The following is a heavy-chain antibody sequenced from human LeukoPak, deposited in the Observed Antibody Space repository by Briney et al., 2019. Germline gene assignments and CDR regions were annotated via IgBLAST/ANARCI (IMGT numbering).Heavy chain of an antibody. D-gene: IGHD2-2*01. CDR1: GFTFSSYW. V-gene: IGHV3-66*01. J-gene: IGHJ6*04. CDR2: IYSGGST. Sequence: PGGSLRLSCAASGFTFSSYWMSWVRQAPGKGLEWVSVIYSGGSTYYADSVKGRFTISRDDSKNTLYLQMNGLRAEDTAVYYCARDCSSTSCYDVWGKGTTVTISS. CDR3: ARDCSSTSCYDV.